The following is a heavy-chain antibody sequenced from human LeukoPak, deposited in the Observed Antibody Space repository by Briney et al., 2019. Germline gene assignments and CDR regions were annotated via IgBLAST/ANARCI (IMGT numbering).Heavy chain of an antibody. D-gene: IGHD6-13*01. CDR2: ISGSGATT. V-gene: IGHV3-23*01. J-gene: IGHJ4*02. CDR3: AKATPVGAATGADY. CDR1: GFTFSCCA. Sequence: GGSLRLSCAASGFTFSCCAMSWVRQAPGKGLEWVSTISGSGATTYYADSVNGRFTISRDNSRNTLYLQMNSLRAEDTAVYYCAKATPVGAATGADYWGRGTLVTVSS.